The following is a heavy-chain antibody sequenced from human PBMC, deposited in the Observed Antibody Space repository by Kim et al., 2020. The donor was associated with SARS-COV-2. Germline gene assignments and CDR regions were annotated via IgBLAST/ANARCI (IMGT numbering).Heavy chain of an antibody. J-gene: IGHJ4*02. Sequence: GGSLRLSCAASGFTFSGSAMHWVRQASGKGLEWVGRIRSKANSYATAYAASVKGRFTISRDDSKNTAYLQMNSLKTEDTAVYYCTSGLRYCSGGSCYSRYDYWGQGTLVTVSS. CDR3: TSGLRYCSGGSCYSRYDY. CDR2: IRSKANSYAT. CDR1: GFTFSGSA. V-gene: IGHV3-73*01. D-gene: IGHD2-15*01.